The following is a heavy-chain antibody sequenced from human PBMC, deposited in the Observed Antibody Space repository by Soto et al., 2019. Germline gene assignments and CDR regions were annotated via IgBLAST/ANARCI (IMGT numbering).Heavy chain of an antibody. CDR2: ISYDGNDK. CDR3: ARDMRHHYASGRLDY. J-gene: IGHJ4*02. D-gene: IGHD3-10*01. CDR1: GFTFNDFP. Sequence: PGGSLRLSCVASGFTFNDFPLHWVRQSPGKGLAWVAVISYDGNDKSYSDSVKGRFTISRDNSKSTVYLQMNSLRDDDMAVYHCARDMRHHYASGRLDYLGQGTLVTVSS. V-gene: IGHV3-30-3*01.